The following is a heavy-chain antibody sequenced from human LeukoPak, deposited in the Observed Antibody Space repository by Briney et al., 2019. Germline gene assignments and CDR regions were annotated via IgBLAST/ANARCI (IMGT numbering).Heavy chain of an antibody. J-gene: IGHJ4*02. CDR1: GGSISSSGYS. Sequence: SQTLSLTCAVSGGSISSSGYSWSWIRQPPGNGLEWIGYIYHSGSTYYNPSLKSRVTISVDRSKNQFSLKLSSVTAANTAVYYCAGGYSYGYFDYWGQGTLVTVSS. CDR3: AGGYSYGYFDY. CDR2: IYHSGST. D-gene: IGHD5-18*01. V-gene: IGHV4-30-2*01.